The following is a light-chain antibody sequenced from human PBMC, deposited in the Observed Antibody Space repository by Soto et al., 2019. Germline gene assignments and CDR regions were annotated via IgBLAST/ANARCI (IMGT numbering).Light chain of an antibody. CDR3: QSSDMNLAGSGV. J-gene: IGLJ3*02. CDR2: AHT. CDR1: SSNIGAGYD. V-gene: IGLV1-40*01. Sequence: QSVLTQPPSVSGAPGQRVTISCTGSSSNIGAGYDVNWYQHLPGKAPKLLIYAHTNRPSGVPARVSGSKSGTSASLAITGLQAEDEADYYCQSSDMNLAGSGVFGGGTKLTVL.